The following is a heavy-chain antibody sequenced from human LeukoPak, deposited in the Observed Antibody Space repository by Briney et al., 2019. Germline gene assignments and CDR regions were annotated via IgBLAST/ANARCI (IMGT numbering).Heavy chain of an antibody. Sequence: GGSLRLSCAASGFTFSSYWMHWVRQAPGKGLVWVSRINSDGSSTSYADSVKGRFTISRENAENTLYLQMNSLRAEDTAVYYCARDASRWGNWSDPWGQGTLVTVSS. J-gene: IGHJ5*02. V-gene: IGHV3-74*01. D-gene: IGHD6-13*01. CDR3: ARDASRWGNWSDP. CDR2: INSDGSST. CDR1: GFTFSSYW.